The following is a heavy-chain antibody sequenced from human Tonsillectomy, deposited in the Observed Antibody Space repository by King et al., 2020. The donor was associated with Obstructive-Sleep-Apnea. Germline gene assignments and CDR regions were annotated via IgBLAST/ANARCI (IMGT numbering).Heavy chain of an antibody. D-gene: IGHD2-15*01. CDR2: IKEDGSER. V-gene: IGHV3-7*03. Sequence: VQLVESGGDLVQPGGSLRLSCAASGFTLSNHWMSWVRQTPGRGLEWVANIKEDGSERHYGDSVKGRFTNSRDNSKNSVDLQMNSLRPEDTAVYYCARIASIDDGGSRYRWFDPWGQGTPVTVSS. J-gene: IGHJ5*02. CDR3: ARIASIDDGGSRYRWFDP. CDR1: GFTLSNHW.